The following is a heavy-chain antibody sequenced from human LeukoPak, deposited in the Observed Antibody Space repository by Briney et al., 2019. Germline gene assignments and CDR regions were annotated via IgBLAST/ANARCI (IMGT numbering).Heavy chain of an antibody. V-gene: IGHV4-59*11. CDR2: IYYSGSA. CDR1: GGSISSHY. D-gene: IGHD1-26*01. Sequence: PSETLSLTCTVSGGSISSHYWSWIRQPPGKGLEWIGYIYYSGSANYNPSLKSRVTISVDTSKNQFSLKLSSVTAADTAVYYCARDAPPMGYFGYWGQGTLVTVSS. J-gene: IGHJ4*02. CDR3: ARDAPPMGYFGY.